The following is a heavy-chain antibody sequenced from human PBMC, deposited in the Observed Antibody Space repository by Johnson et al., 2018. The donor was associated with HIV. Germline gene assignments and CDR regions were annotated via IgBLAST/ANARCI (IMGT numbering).Heavy chain of an antibody. CDR1: GFSFSNYA. CDR2: IQFDVSHK. V-gene: IGHV3-30*02. D-gene: IGHD4-11*01. J-gene: IGHJ3*01. CDR3: AKETRDSRSAFDV. Sequence: QVQLVESGGGVVQPGGSLRLTCKASGFSFSNYAIHWVRQAPGKGLEWVTFIQFDVSHKYSADFVKGRFTISRDTSKKSVFLQMNNLRPEDTAVYYCAKETRDSRSAFDVWGQGTLVTVSS.